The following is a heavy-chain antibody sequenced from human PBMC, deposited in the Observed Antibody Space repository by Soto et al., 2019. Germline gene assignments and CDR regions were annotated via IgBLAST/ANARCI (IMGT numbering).Heavy chain of an antibody. V-gene: IGHV4-39*01. Sequence: PSETLSLTCTVSGGSISSSSYYWGWIRQPPGKGLEWIGSIYYSGSAYYNPSLKSRVTMSVDTSKNQFSLKVSSVTAADTAVYYCARLRSGYAPFDYWGQGTLVTVSS. J-gene: IGHJ4*02. CDR2: IYYSGSA. D-gene: IGHD5-12*01. CDR1: GGSISSSSYY. CDR3: ARLRSGYAPFDY.